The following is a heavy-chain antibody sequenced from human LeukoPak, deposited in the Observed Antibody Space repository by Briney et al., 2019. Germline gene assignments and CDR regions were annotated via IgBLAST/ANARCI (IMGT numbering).Heavy chain of an antibody. CDR3: ARRSSGSPPYYFDY. D-gene: IGHD1-26*01. V-gene: IGHV3-74*01. Sequence: GGSLRLSCAASGFTFSSYWMHWVRPAPGKGLVWVSRINSDGSTTNYADSVKGRFTISRDNAKNTLYLQMNSLRAEDTAVYYCARRSSGSPPYYFDYWGQGTLVTVS. CDR1: GFTFSSYW. J-gene: IGHJ4*02. CDR2: INSDGSTT.